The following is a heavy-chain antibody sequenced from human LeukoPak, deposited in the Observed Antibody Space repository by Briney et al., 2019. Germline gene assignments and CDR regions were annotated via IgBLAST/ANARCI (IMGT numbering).Heavy chain of an antibody. CDR3: FFTQRTAYDI. Sequence: ASVKVSCKASGYTFTSYGISWVRQAPGQGLEWMGWISAYNGNTNYAQKLQGRVTMTTDTSTSTAYMELRSLRSDDTAVYYFFFTQRTAYDIWGQGTLVTVSS. J-gene: IGHJ4*02. CDR1: GYTFTSYG. D-gene: IGHD3-9*01. CDR2: ISAYNGNT. V-gene: IGHV1-18*04.